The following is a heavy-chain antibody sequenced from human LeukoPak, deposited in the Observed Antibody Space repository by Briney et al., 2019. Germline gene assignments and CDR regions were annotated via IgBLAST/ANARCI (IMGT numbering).Heavy chain of an antibody. CDR1: GFSFGDYA. CDR2: IKSKTYGETT. Sequence: GGSLRLSCTGSGFSFGDYAMSWVRQAPGKGLEWLGFIKSKTYGETTGYAASVRGRFTISRDDSESIAYLQMNSLKTEDTAVYFRTRIRDAYTLDYWGQGTLVTVSS. V-gene: IGHV3-49*04. J-gene: IGHJ4*02. D-gene: IGHD5-24*01. CDR3: TRIRDAYTLDY.